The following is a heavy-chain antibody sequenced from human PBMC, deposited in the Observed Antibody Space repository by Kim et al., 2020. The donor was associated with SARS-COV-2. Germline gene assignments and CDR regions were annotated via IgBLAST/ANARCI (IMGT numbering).Heavy chain of an antibody. D-gene: IGHD3-3*01. Sequence: GGSLRLSCAASGFTFSSYSMNWVRQAPGKGLEWVSSISSSSSYIYYADSVKGRFTISRDNAKNSLYLQMNSLRAEDTAVYYCARASFSLPFSTRSGLLGALGYWGQGTLVTVSS. CDR2: ISSSSSYI. CDR3: ARASFSLPFSTRSGLLGALGY. V-gene: IGHV3-21*01. J-gene: IGHJ4*02. CDR1: GFTFSSYS.